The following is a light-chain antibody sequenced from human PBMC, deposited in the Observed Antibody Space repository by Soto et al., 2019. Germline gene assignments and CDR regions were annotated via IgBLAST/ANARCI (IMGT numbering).Light chain of an antibody. V-gene: IGKV1-39*01. Sequence: DIQITQSPSSLSASVGDRVTITCRASQYIGDFLNWYQQTPGKPPKLLIFGASNLHIGVPSRFSGSGSGTEFTLTISNLLREDFATYYCQQSYFILGTFGRGTKVDIK. CDR2: GAS. CDR3: QQSYFILGT. J-gene: IGKJ1*01. CDR1: QYIGDF.